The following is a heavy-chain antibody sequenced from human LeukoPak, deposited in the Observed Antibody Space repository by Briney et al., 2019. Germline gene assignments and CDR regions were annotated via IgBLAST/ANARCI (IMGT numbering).Heavy chain of an antibody. CDR1: GYTFTSYA. Sequence: SVKVSCKASGYTFTSYAMHWVRQAPGQGLEWMGGIIPIFGTANYAQKFQGRVTITADESTSTAYMELSSLRSEDTAVYYCARDILYSSAAGTWINDAFDIWGQGTMVTVSS. D-gene: IGHD6-13*01. CDR3: ARDILYSSAAGTWINDAFDI. CDR2: IIPIFGTA. J-gene: IGHJ3*02. V-gene: IGHV1-69*13.